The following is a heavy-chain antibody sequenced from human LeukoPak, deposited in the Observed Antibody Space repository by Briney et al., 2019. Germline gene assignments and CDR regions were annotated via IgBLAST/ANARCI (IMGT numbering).Heavy chain of an antibody. CDR3: ARVGVATIRPGYCMDV. CDR2: INPNSGGT. D-gene: IGHD5-12*01. CDR1: GYTFTGYY. V-gene: IGHV1-2*02. Sequence: ASVTVSCKASGYTFTGYYMHWVRQAPGQGLEWMGWINPNSGGTNYAQKFQGRVTMTRDASISTAYMELSRLRSDDTAVYYCARVGVATIRPGYCMDVWGKGTTVTISS. J-gene: IGHJ6*03.